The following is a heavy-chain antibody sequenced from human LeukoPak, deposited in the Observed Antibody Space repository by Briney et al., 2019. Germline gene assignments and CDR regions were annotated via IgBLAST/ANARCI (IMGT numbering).Heavy chain of an antibody. Sequence: GGSLRLSCAASGFTFATYAISWVRQAPGKGLEWVSTLSDSGGDTYYADSVKGRFTISRDNSKNTLYLQMNSLRAEDTAVYYCAKVPYSDYGSGRPPFTDAWGQGTTVAISS. J-gene: IGHJ6*02. CDR2: LSDSGGDT. CDR3: AKVPYSDYGSGRPPFTDA. D-gene: IGHD3-10*01. CDR1: GFTFATYA. V-gene: IGHV3-23*01.